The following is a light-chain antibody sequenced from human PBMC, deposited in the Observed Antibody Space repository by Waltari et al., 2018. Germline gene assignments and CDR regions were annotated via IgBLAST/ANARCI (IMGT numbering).Light chain of an antibody. V-gene: IGLV2-18*01. J-gene: IGLJ3*02. Sequence: QSALTQPPSVSGSPGQSVTISCTGTSGDVGSYNRVPWYQQPPGTAPKLILYEVTNRPSGVPDRFSGSKSGNTASLTISGLQAEDEADYYCTLYTTTSTWVFGGGTRLTVL. CDR2: EVT. CDR3: TLYTTTSTWV. CDR1: SGDVGSYNR.